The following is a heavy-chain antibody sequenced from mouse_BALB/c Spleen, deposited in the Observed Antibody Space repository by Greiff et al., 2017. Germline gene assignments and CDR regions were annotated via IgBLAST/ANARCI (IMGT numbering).Heavy chain of an antibody. Sequence: VHLVESGAELARPGASVKMSCTASGFTFTSYTMHWVKQRPGQGLEWIGYINPGSGYTNYNQKFKGKATLTADKSSRTAYLQLSSLTSEDSAVYYCARSQGAYWGQGTLVTVSA. CDR1: GFTFTSYT. J-gene: IGHJ3*01. CDR3: ARSQGAY. CDR2: INPGSGYT. V-gene: IGHV1-4*01.